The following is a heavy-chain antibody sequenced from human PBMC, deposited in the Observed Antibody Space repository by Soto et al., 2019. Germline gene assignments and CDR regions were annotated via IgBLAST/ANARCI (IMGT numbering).Heavy chain of an antibody. V-gene: IGHV1-2*04. CDR3: ARMQLAERPYYYGMDV. CDR1: GYTFTGYY. D-gene: IGHD6-13*01. CDR2: INPNSGGT. J-gene: IGHJ6*02. Sequence: ASVKVSCKASGYTFTGYYMHWVRQAPGQGLEWMGWINPNSGGTNYAQKFQGWVTMTRDTSISTAYMELSRLRSDDTAVYYCARMQLAERPYYYGMDVWGQGTTVTVSS.